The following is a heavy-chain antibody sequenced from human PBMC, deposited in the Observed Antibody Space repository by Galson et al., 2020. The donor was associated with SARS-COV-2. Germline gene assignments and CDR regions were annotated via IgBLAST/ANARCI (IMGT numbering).Heavy chain of an antibody. D-gene: IGHD5-18*01. CDR3: AKDILDTAMENMSYFDY. V-gene: IGHV3-9*01. CDR2: ISWNSGSI. J-gene: IGHJ4*02. CDR1: GFTFDDYA. Sequence: SLKISCAASGFTFDDYAMHWVRQAPGKGLEWVSGISWNSGSIGYADSVKGRFTISRDNAKNSLYLQMNSLRAEDTALYYCAKDILDTAMENMSYFDYWGQGTLVTVSS.